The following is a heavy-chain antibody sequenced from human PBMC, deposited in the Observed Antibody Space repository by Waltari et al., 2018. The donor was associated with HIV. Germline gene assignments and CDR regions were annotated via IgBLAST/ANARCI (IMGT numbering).Heavy chain of an antibody. CDR2: ISGTGIYR. D-gene: IGHD3-10*01. CDR1: GLAFNDYA. CDR3: AKEPHWGGNYFDY. V-gene: IGHV3-23*04. Sequence: EVQLVESGGGLIQPGGSLRLSCAACGLAFNDYARSWVRQGPGTVLEWVSSISGTGIYRYSADSGKCRFAISRDKPNNTLLLHMNHRRAEDTALYFCAKEPHWGGNYFDYWGQGTFVTVSS. J-gene: IGHJ4*02.